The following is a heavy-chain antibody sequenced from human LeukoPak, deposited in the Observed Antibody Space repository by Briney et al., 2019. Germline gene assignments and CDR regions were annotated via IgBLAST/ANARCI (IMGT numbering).Heavy chain of an antibody. Sequence: GESLKISCKGSGYSFTSYWISWVRQMPGKGLEWMGRIDPSDSYTNYSPSFQVHVTISADKSISTAYLQWSSLKASDTAMYYCARQATGYCSSTSCSRWFDPWGQGTLVTVSS. D-gene: IGHD2-2*01. CDR3: ARQATGYCSSTSCSRWFDP. CDR1: GYSFTSYW. J-gene: IGHJ5*02. CDR2: IDPSDSYT. V-gene: IGHV5-10-1*01.